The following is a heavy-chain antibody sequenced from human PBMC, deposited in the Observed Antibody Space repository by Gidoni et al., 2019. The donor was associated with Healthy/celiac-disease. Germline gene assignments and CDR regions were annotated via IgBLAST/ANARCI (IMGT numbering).Heavy chain of an antibody. D-gene: IGHD3-22*01. CDR3: TTGPEYYYDSRKVSL. CDR1: GFTFSNPW. J-gene: IGHJ4*02. V-gene: IGHV3-15*01. CDR2: IKSKTDGGTT. Sequence: EVQLVESGGGLVKPGGSLSPSCPASGFTFSNPWLSWVRKALGKGLEWVGRIKSKTDGGTTDYAAPVKGRFTISRDDSKNTLYLQMNSLKTEDTAVYYCTTGPEYYYDSRKVSLWGQGTLVTVSS.